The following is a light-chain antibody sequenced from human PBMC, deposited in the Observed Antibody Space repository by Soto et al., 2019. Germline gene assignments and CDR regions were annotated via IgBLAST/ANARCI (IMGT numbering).Light chain of an antibody. J-gene: IGLJ2*01. CDR1: SSDVGGYNY. CDR3: SSYTSSSTLFV. V-gene: IGLV2-14*01. CDR2: EVT. Sequence: QSALTQPASVSGSPGQSITISCTGTSSDVGGYNYVSWYQQYPGKAPKLMIYEVTNRPSGVSNRFSGSKSGNTASLTISGLQAEDEAEYYCSSYTSSSTLFVFGGGTKLTVL.